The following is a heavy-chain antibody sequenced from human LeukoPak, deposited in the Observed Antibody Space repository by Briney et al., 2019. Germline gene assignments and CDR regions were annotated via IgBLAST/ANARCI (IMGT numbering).Heavy chain of an antibody. Sequence: SQTLSLTCAVSGGSISSGGYSWSWIRQPPGKGLEWIGYIYHSGSTYYNPSLKSRVTISVDTSKNQFSLNLSSVTAADTAVYYCARHGPYLGRLGWFDPWGQGTLVTVSS. V-gene: IGHV4-30-2*01. CDR2: IYHSGST. CDR1: GGSISSGGYS. D-gene: IGHD1-26*01. J-gene: IGHJ5*02. CDR3: ARHGPYLGRLGWFDP.